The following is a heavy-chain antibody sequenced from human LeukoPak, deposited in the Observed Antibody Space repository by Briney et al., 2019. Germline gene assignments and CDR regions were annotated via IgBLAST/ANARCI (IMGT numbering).Heavy chain of an antibody. Sequence: ASVKLSCKASGYTFTTYDINWVRQATGQGLEWMGWMSPNSGNTGYAQKFQGRVTMTRDTSINTAYMELSSLTSEDTAVYFCARGVTAGVDFWGQGTLVTASS. J-gene: IGHJ4*02. CDR1: GYTFTTYD. CDR2: MSPNSGNT. D-gene: IGHD6-25*01. CDR3: ARGVTAGVDF. V-gene: IGHV1-8*01.